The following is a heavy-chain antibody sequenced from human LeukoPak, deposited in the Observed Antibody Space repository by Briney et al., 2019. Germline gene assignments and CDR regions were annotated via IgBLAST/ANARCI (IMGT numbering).Heavy chain of an antibody. Sequence: ASVKVSCKASGYTFTRHYMNWVRQAPGQGLEWMGWMNPNSGNTGYAQKFQGRVTMTRNTSISTAYMELSSLRSEDTAVYYCARVRYSSSGNAFDIWGQGTMVTVSS. CDR3: ARVRYSSSGNAFDI. V-gene: IGHV1-8*01. J-gene: IGHJ3*02. CDR2: MNPNSGNT. D-gene: IGHD6-13*01. CDR1: GYTFTRHY.